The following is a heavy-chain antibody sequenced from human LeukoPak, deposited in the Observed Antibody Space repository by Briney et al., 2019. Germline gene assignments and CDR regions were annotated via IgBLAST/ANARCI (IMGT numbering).Heavy chain of an antibody. CDR1: GFTFSSYA. V-gene: IGHV3-23*01. D-gene: IGHD1-1*01. CDR3: AKDRSWPGVELEPLFDY. CDR2: ISGSGGST. J-gene: IGHJ4*02. Sequence: GGSLRLSCAASGFTFSSYAMSWVRQAPGKGLEWVSAISGSGGSTYYADSVKGRFTISRDNSKNTLYLQMNSLRAEDTAVYYSAKDRSWPGVELEPLFDYWGQGTLVTVSS.